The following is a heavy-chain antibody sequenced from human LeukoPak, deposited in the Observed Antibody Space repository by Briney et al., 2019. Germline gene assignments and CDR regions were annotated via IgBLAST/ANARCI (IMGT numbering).Heavy chain of an antibody. D-gene: IGHD6-13*01. Sequence: GASVKVSCKASGGTFGSYAISWVRQAPGQVLEWMGWISAYNGNTNYAQKLQGRVTMTTDTSTSTAYMELRSLRSDDTAVYYCARDKIVAAAGRYNWFDPWGQGTLVTVSS. V-gene: IGHV1-18*01. CDR1: GGTFGSYA. CDR2: ISAYNGNT. J-gene: IGHJ5*02. CDR3: ARDKIVAAAGRYNWFDP.